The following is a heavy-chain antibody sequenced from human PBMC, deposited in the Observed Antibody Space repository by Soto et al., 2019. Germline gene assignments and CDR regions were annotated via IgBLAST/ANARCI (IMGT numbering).Heavy chain of an antibody. CDR2: IDNSSSRI. CDR1: GLTFSIYS. V-gene: IGHV3-48*01. Sequence: PGGSLRLSCAASGLTFSIYSMNWVRQAPGKGLEWLSYIDNSSSRIFYADSVKGRFTISRHNSKNTLYLQMNSLRAEDTAVYYCARAIPYYYMDVWGKGTTVTVSS. CDR3: ARAIPYYYMDV. D-gene: IGHD2-2*01. J-gene: IGHJ6*03.